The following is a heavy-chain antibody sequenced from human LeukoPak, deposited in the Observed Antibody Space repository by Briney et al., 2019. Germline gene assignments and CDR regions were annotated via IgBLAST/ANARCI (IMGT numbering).Heavy chain of an antibody. V-gene: IGHV3-21*01. J-gene: IGHJ6*04. CDR2: ISSSSSYI. Sequence: PGGSLRLSCAASGFTFSSYSMNWVRQAPGKGLEWVSSISSSSSYIYYADSVKGRFTISRDNAKNTLYLQMNSLRAEDTAVYYCARDHGGGYGDYGFWDYYYYYGMDVWGKGTTVTVSS. CDR1: GFTFSSYS. D-gene: IGHD4-17*01. CDR3: ARDHGGGYGDYGFWDYYYYYGMDV.